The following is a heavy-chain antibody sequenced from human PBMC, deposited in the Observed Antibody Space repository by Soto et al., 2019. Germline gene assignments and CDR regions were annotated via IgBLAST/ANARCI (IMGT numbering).Heavy chain of an antibody. Sequence: ASVKVSCKASGGTFSRDAISWVRQAPGQGLEWMGGIIPMFGTAKYVQKFQGRLTITADESTTTAYMELRSLRSDDTAVYYCARGVVVVPASQLGWFDPWGQGTLVTVSS. CDR3: ARGVVVVPASQLGWFDP. D-gene: IGHD2-15*01. V-gene: IGHV1-69*13. CDR1: GGTFSRDA. CDR2: IIPMFGTA. J-gene: IGHJ5*02.